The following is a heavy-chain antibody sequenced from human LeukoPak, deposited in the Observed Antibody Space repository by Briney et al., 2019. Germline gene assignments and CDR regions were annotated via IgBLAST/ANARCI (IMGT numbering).Heavy chain of an antibody. D-gene: IGHD3-10*01. Sequence: GRSLRLSCAASGFTFSSYGMHWVRQAPGKGLEWVAVISYDGSNKNYADSVKGRFTISRDNSKNTLYLQMNSLRAEDTAVYYCARSELGFGELSPYYDYWGQGTLVTVSS. CDR1: GFTFSSYG. J-gene: IGHJ4*02. CDR3: ARSELGFGELSPYYDY. CDR2: ISYDGSNK. V-gene: IGHV3-30*03.